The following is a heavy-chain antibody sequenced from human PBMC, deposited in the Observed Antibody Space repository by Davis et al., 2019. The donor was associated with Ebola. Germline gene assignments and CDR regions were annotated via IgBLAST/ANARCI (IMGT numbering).Heavy chain of an antibody. CDR1: GFTFSSYA. CDR2: ISYDGSNK. J-gene: IGHJ4*02. V-gene: IGHV3-30-3*01. D-gene: IGHD6-19*01. Sequence: GESLKISCAASGFTFSSYAMHWVRQAPGKGLEWVAVISYDGSNKYYADSVKGRFTISRDNSKNTLYLQMNSLRAEDTAVYYCARGSGWYPDYWGQGTLVTVSS. CDR3: ARGSGWYPDY.